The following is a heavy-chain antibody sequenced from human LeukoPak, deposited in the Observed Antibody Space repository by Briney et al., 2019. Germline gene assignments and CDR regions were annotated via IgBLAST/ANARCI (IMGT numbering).Heavy chain of an antibody. CDR3: TKETPQMDV. CDR1: GFTFSSYE. J-gene: IGHJ6*04. V-gene: IGHV3-48*03. Sequence: GGSLRLSCSASGFTFSSYEMNWVRQAPGQGLEGVSYISSTGNTVHYACSVKGPFTISRDNAKNSLYLKMNRLRTEDTAVYYCTKETPQMDVWGKGTTVTVSS. D-gene: IGHD2-15*01. CDR2: ISSTGNTV.